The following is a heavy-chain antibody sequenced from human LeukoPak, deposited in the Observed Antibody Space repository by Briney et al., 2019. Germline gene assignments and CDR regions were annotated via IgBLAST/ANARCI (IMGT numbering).Heavy chain of an antibody. CDR2: IIPIFGTA. V-gene: IGHV1-69*13. CDR3: ARGMYGYCSSTSCYSGGVY. Sequence: ASVKVSCKASGGTFSSYAISWVRQAPGQGLEWMGGIIPIFGTANYAQKFQGRVTITADESTSTAYMELSSLRSEDTAVYYCARGMYGYCSSTSCYSGGVYWGQGTLVTVSS. J-gene: IGHJ4*02. D-gene: IGHD2-2*01. CDR1: GGTFSSYA.